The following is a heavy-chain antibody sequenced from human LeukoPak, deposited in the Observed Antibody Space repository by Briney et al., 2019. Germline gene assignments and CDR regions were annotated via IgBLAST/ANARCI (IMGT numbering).Heavy chain of an antibody. V-gene: IGHV3-23*01. CDR2: INSSGGKT. Sequence: GGSLRLSCAASGFTFSGYAVSWVRQAPGKGLEWVSSINSSGGKTYYTDSVKGRFNISRANSKNTLFLQMNSLRAEDTAVYYCANLDGFAFWGQGTMVTVSS. CDR3: ANLDGFAF. J-gene: IGHJ3*01. CDR1: GFTFSGYA.